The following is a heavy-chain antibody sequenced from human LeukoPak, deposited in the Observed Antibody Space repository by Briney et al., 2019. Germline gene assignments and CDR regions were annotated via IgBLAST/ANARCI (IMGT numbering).Heavy chain of an antibody. J-gene: IGHJ4*02. CDR2: ISWNSGSI. V-gene: IGHV3-9*03. CDR1: GFTFDDYA. CDR3: AKDQSYSSSGCFDY. D-gene: IGHD6-6*01. Sequence: GGSLRLSCAASGFTFDDYAMHWVRQAPGKGLEWVSGISWNSGSIGYADSVKGRFTISRDNAKNSLYLQMNSLRAEDMALYYCAKDQSYSSSGCFDYWAQGTLVTVS.